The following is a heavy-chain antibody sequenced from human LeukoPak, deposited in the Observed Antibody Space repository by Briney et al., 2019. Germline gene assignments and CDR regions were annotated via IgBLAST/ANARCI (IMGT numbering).Heavy chain of an antibody. Sequence: PSETLSLTCTVSRGSITTYYWSWIRQPAGKGLEWIGNVYYSGSTTYNPSLKSRVSMSVDMSKKQFSLKLRFVTAADTATYYCATDRQEGGSGSYWFDPWGQGTQVTVSS. CDR2: VYYSGST. V-gene: IGHV4-59*01. CDR3: ATDRQEGGSGSYWFDP. J-gene: IGHJ5*02. CDR1: RGSITTYY. D-gene: IGHD3-10*01.